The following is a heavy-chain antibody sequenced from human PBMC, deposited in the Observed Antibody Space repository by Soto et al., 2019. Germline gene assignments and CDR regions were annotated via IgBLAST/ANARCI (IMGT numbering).Heavy chain of an antibody. CDR2: IIPIFGTA. J-gene: IGHJ4*02. CDR1: GGTFSSYA. V-gene: IGHV1-69*13. Sequence: SVKVSCKASGGTFSSYAISWVRQAPGQGLEWMGGIIPIFGTANYAQKFQGRVTITADESTSTAYMELSSLRSEDTAVYYCATFVYYDSSGYYWRSIDYWGQGTLVTVSS. CDR3: ATFVYYDSSGYYWRSIDY. D-gene: IGHD3-22*01.